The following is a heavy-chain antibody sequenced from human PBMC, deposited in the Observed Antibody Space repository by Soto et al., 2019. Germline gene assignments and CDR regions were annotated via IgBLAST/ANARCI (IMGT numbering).Heavy chain of an antibody. Sequence: GESLTLPVTTSGYSFTGSCLGCVRPMPGKGMEWMGNICPDDSDTRYSPSFQGQVTISADTSITTAYLQWSGLRASDTAMYFCARHLVGSTRGNFDYWGQGTLVTVSS. CDR3: ARHLVGSTRGNFDY. CDR1: GYSFTGSC. D-gene: IGHD2-2*01. V-gene: IGHV5-51*01. CDR2: ICPDDSDT. J-gene: IGHJ4*01.